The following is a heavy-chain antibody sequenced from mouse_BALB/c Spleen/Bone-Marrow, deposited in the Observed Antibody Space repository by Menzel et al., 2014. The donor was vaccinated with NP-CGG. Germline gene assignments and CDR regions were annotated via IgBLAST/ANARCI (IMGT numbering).Heavy chain of an antibody. CDR1: GYAFTDRW. J-gene: IGHJ4*01. D-gene: IGHD2-12*01. Sequence: VQLQQSGTELVMPGASVKMSCKASGYAFTDRWIHWVKQRPGQGLEWIGAIDTSDSYTNYNQKFKGKATLTVDKSSSTAYMSLSSLTSEDSAVYYCTRSRRAMDHWGQGTSVTVSS. V-gene: IGHV1-69*01. CDR2: IDTSDSYT. CDR3: TRSRRAMDH.